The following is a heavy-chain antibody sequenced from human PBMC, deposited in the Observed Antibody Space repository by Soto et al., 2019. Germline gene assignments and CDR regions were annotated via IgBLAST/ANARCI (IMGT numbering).Heavy chain of an antibody. CDR1: GDSISSSNYF. CDR3: ARRYGYYFDY. D-gene: IGHD4-17*01. V-gene: IGHV4-39*01. CDR2: IFYSGST. Sequence: SETLSLTCTVSGDSISSSNYFWGWIRQPPGKGLEWIGTIFYSGSTYYNPSLKSRVTISVDTSKNQFSLRLISVTAADTAVYYCARRYGYYFDYWGQGTLVTVS. J-gene: IGHJ4*02.